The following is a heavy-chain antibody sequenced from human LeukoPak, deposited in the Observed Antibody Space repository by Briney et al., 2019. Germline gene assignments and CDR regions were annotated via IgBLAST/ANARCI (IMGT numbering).Heavy chain of an antibody. Sequence: SETLSLTCTVSGGSISSSSYYWGWIRQPPGKGLEWIGSIYYSGSTYYNPSLKSRVTISVDTSKNQFSLKLSSVTAADTAVYYCAKGLRITMIVDYWGQGTLVTVSS. D-gene: IGHD3-22*01. CDR3: AKGLRITMIVDY. CDR2: IYYSGST. CDR1: GGSISSSSYY. V-gene: IGHV4-39*01. J-gene: IGHJ4*02.